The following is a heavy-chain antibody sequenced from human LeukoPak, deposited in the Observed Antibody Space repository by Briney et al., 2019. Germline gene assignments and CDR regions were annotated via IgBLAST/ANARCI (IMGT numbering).Heavy chain of an antibody. D-gene: IGHD2-2*01. CDR3: ARRGGYCGSTSCHNYFDP. J-gene: IGHJ5*02. V-gene: IGHV4-59*08. Sequence: SETLSLTCTVSGGSISSYYWSWIRQPPGKGLEWIGYIYYSGNTNYNPSLKSRVTISLDTSKNQFSLNLSSVTAADTAVYYCARRGGYCGSTSCHNYFDPWGQGTLVTVSS. CDR1: GGSISSYY. CDR2: IYYSGNT.